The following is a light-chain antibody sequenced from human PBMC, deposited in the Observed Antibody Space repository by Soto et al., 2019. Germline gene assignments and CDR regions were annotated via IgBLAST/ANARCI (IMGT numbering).Light chain of an antibody. CDR1: NNDVADYNY. CDR2: DVD. CDR3: CSYAGDYTLV. V-gene: IGLV2-11*01. J-gene: IGLJ2*01. Sequence: SALTQPRSVSGAPGQSVTISCTGTNNDVADYNYVSWYQRHPGKAPQLIIFDVDKRPSGVPDRFSGSKSGNTASLTISGLQIEDEATFYCCSYAGDYTLVFGGGTKLTVL.